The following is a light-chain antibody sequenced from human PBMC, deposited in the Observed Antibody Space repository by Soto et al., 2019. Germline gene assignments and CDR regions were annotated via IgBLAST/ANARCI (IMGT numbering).Light chain of an antibody. V-gene: IGKV1-5*03. Sequence: DIQMTQSPSTLSAFIGDRVTIPCRASQTISSWLAWYQQKPGKAPKLXIYKASTLNSGVPSRFSGSGAGTDFTLTISSLQPEDFAAYYCQQSYGTTITFGQGTRLEIK. CDR2: KAS. J-gene: IGKJ5*01. CDR3: QQSYGTTIT. CDR1: QTISSW.